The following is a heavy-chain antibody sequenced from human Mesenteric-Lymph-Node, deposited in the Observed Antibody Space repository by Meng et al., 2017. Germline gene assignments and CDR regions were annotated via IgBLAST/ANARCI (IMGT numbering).Heavy chain of an antibody. D-gene: IGHD1-1*01. J-gene: IGHJ4*02. CDR3: ASGYNWNDFDY. Sequence: VQLVESGGGLVKPGGSLRLSCAASGFTFSSYTMNWVRQAPGGLEWVSSISSTNIYIYYADSVKGRFTISRDNAKNSLYPQMNSLRAEDTAVYYCASGYNWNDFDYWGRGTLVTVSS. V-gene: IGHV3-21*01. CDR1: GFTFSSYT. CDR2: ISSTNIYI.